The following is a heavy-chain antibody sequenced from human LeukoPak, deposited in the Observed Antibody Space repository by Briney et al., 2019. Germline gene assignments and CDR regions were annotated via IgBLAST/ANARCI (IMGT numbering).Heavy chain of an antibody. Sequence: ASVKVSCKASGYTFTSYGISWVRQAPGQGLEWMGWISAYNGNTNYAQKLQGRVTMTTDTSTSTAYMELRSLRSDDTAVYYCARLYYDFWSGDAGYNWFDPWGQGTLVTVSS. J-gene: IGHJ5*02. V-gene: IGHV1-18*01. CDR1: GYTFTSYG. CDR3: ARLYYDFWSGDAGYNWFDP. D-gene: IGHD3-3*01. CDR2: ISAYNGNT.